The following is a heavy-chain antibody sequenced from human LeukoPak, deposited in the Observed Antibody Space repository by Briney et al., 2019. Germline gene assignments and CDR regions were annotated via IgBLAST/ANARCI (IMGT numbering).Heavy chain of an antibody. J-gene: IGHJ4*02. V-gene: IGHV1-18*01. D-gene: IGHD2-2*01. CDR2: ISAYNGNT. CDR3: ARGTKIVVVPAAPGDY. Sequence: ASVKVSCKASGYTFTSYGISWVRQAPGQGLEWMGWISAYNGNTNYAQKLQGRVTMTTDTSTSTAYMELRSLRSDDTAVYYCARGTKIVVVPAAPGDYWGQGTLVTVSS. CDR1: GYTFTSYG.